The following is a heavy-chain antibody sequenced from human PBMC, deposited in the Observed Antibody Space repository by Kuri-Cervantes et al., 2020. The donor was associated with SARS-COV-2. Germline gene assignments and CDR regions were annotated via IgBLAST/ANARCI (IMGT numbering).Heavy chain of an antibody. CDR2: IQEDGNEK. CDR1: GFTFSKYW. Sequence: GGSLRLSCAASGFTFSKYWMNWVRQAPGKGLEWVANIQEDGNEKYYVDSVKGRFTISRDNSKNTLYLQMNSLRAEDTAVYYCAKDFGTYYDSSGYLKYWGQGTLVTVSS. D-gene: IGHD3-22*01. J-gene: IGHJ1*01. V-gene: IGHV3-7*03. CDR3: AKDFGTYYDSSGYLKY.